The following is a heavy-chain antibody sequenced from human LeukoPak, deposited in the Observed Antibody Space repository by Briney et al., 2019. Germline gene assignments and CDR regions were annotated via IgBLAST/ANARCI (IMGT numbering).Heavy chain of an antibody. Sequence: GGSLRLSCAASGFTFSSYTMNWVRLAPGKGLEWVSYINSRSSTIHYTDSVKGRFTISRDNAKNSVYLQMDSLTDEDTAVYYCAREGVPAAWDYWGQGTLVTVSS. D-gene: IGHD2-2*01. CDR2: INSRSSTI. CDR3: AREGVPAAWDY. V-gene: IGHV3-48*02. J-gene: IGHJ4*02. CDR1: GFTFSSYT.